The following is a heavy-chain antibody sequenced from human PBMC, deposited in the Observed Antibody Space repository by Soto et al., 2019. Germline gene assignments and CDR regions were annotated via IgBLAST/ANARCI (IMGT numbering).Heavy chain of an antibody. Sequence: PSETLSLTCTVSGGSISSYYWSWIRQPPGKGLEWIGYIYYSGSTNYNPSLKSRVTISVDTSKNQFSLKLSSVTAADTAVYYCARHPYSSSSSRPYYYYYMDVWGKGTTVTVSS. D-gene: IGHD6-13*01. V-gene: IGHV4-59*08. CDR1: GGSISSYY. CDR3: ARHPYSSSSSRPYYYYYMDV. J-gene: IGHJ6*03. CDR2: IYYSGST.